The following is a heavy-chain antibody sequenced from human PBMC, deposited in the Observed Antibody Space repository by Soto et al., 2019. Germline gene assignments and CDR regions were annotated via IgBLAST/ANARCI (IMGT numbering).Heavy chain of an antibody. CDR3: TRLSQIAAAD. CDR1: GFTFSGSA. D-gene: IGHD6-13*01. V-gene: IGHV3-73*01. J-gene: IGHJ4*02. Sequence: GGSLRLCCAASGFTFSGSAMHWVRQASGKGLEWVGRIRSKANSYATAYAASVKGRFTISRDDSKNTAYLQMNSLKTEDTAVYYFTRLSQIAAADWGQGAVVTVSS. CDR2: IRSKANSYAT.